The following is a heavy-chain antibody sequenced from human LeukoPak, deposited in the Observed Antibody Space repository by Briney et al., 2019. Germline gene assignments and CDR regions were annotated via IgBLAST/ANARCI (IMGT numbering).Heavy chain of an antibody. CDR1: GGTFSSYA. Sequence: GASVKVSCKASGGTFSSYAISWVRQAPGQGLEWMGGIIPIFGTANYAQKFQGRVTITADESTSTAYMELSSLRSEDTAVYYCARDVGYCSSTSCYPFDPWGQGTLVTVSS. J-gene: IGHJ5*02. D-gene: IGHD2-2*01. V-gene: IGHV1-69*13. CDR2: IIPIFGTA. CDR3: ARDVGYCSSTSCYPFDP.